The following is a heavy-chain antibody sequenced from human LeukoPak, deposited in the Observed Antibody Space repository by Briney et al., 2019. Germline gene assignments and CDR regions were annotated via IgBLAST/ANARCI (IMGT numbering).Heavy chain of an antibody. CDR3: ATESGEYCSSTSCYGYYYYGMDV. CDR1: GGTFSSYA. J-gene: IGHJ6*02. CDR2: IIPILGIT. V-gene: IGHV1-69*04. Sequence: SLKVSCKASGGTFSSYAISWVRRSTGQGLERMGRIIPILGITNYAQKFQGRVTITADKSTSTAYMELSSLRSEDTAVYYCATESGEYCSSTSCYGYYYYGMDVWGQGTTVTVSS. D-gene: IGHD2-2*01.